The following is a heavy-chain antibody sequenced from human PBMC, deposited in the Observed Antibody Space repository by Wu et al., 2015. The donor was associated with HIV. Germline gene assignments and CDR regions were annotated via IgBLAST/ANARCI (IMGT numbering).Heavy chain of an antibody. Sequence: QVQLVQSGAEVKNPGASVKVSCKASGYTFTSYDINWVRQATGQGLEWMGWMNPNSGNTGYAQKFQGRVTMTRNTSISTAYMELSSLRSEDTAVYYCARGVIAAADYYYYVWTSGPRDHGHRLL. D-gene: IGHD6-13*01. CDR1: GYTFTSYD. CDR2: MNPNSGNT. J-gene: IGHJ6*02. V-gene: IGHV1-8*01. CDR3: ARGVIAAADYYYYVWTS.